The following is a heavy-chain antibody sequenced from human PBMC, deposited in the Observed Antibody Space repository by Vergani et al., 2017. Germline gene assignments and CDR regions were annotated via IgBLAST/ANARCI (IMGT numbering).Heavy chain of an antibody. Sequence: QVQLQESGPGLVKPSQTLSLTCTISGGSISSGGYYWSWIRQHPGKGLEWIGYIYYSGSTYYNPSLKSRVTISGDTSKNQFALKLSSVTAADTAVYYCTRDLIGRTGSSSSEGWFDPWGQGTLVTVSS. J-gene: IGHJ5*02. V-gene: IGHV4-31*03. CDR1: GGSISSGGYY. CDR2: IYYSGST. D-gene: IGHD6-6*01. CDR3: TRDLIGRTGSSSSEGWFDP.